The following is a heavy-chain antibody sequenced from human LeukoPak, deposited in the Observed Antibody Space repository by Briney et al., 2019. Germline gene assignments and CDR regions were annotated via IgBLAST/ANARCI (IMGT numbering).Heavy chain of an antibody. CDR1: GGSISSSSYY. D-gene: IGHD6-6*01. V-gene: IGHV4-39*01. Sequence: PSETLSFTCTVSGGSISSSSYYWGWIRQPPGKGLEWIGSIYYSGSTYYNPSLKSRVTISVDTSKNQFSLKLSSVTAADTAVYYCASLGYDPSSSSPYAFDYWGQGTLVTVSS. J-gene: IGHJ4*02. CDR3: ASLGYDPSSSSPYAFDY. CDR2: IYYSGST.